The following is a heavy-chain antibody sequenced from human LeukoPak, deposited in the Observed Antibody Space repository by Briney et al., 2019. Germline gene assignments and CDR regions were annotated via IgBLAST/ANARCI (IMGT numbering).Heavy chain of an antibody. CDR2: VSSSGDTT. D-gene: IGHD3-22*01. V-gene: IGHV3-23*01. Sequence: XSCAASGFTFSSYAMSWVRQAPGKGLEWVSAVSSSGDTTYYADSVKGRFTISRDNSKNTMFMQMNSLRAVDPAVYFCAKAGDGSYYDSRGYYFDFWGQGTLVTVSS. CDR1: GFTFSSYA. CDR3: AKAGDGSYYDSRGYYFDF. J-gene: IGHJ4*02.